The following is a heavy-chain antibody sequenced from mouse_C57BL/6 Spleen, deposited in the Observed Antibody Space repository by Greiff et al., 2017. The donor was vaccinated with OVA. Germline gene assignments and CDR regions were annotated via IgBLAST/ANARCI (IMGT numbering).Heavy chain of an antibody. V-gene: IGHV1-52*01. CDR1: GYTFTSYW. Sequence: QVQLQQPGAELVRPGSSVKLSCKASGYTFTSYWMHWVKQRPIQGLEWIGNIDPSDSETHYNQKFKDKATLTVDKSSSTAYMRHSSLTSEDSAVYYCGRGGWDGGFAYWGQGTLVTVSA. CDR2: IDPSDSET. CDR3: GRGGWDGGFAY. D-gene: IGHD4-1*01. J-gene: IGHJ3*01.